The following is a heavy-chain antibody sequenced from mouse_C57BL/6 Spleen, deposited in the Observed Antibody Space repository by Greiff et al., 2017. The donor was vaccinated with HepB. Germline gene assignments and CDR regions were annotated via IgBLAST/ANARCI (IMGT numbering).Heavy chain of an antibody. V-gene: IGHV1-59*01. CDR2: IDPSDSYT. D-gene: IGHD1-1*01. CDR3: AREGYYGSRIFAY. J-gene: IGHJ3*01. CDR1: GYTFTSYW. Sequence: VQLQQPGAELVRPGTSVKLSCKASGYTFTSYWMHWVKQRPGQGLEWIGVIDPSDSYTNYNQKFKGKATLIVDTSSSTAYMQLSSLTSEDSAVYYCAREGYYGSRIFAYWGQGTLVTVSA.